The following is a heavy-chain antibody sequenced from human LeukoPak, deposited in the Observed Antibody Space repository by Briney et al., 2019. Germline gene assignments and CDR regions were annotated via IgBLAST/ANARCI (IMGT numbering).Heavy chain of an antibody. D-gene: IGHD6-13*01. CDR3: ASSSTWDPHWFDP. CDR2: IYYGGST. CDR1: ADSIRSYS. V-gene: IGHV4-59*01. Sequence: SETLSLTCTVSADSIRSYSSSGVRHPPGRGRGWIGDIYYGGSTNYKPSLKSRVTMSLDTSESQFSLILSSVTAADTAVYYCASSSTWDPHWFDPWGQGTLVTVSS. J-gene: IGHJ5*02.